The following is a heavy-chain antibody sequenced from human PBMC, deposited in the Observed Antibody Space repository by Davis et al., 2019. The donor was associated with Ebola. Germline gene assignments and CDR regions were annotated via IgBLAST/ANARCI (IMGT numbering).Heavy chain of an antibody. CDR3: ARNSDS. CDR1: GFSVSNHW. V-gene: IGHV3-74*01. CDR2: ISYDGTII. Sequence: GESLKISCAASGFSVSNHWMHWVRQAPGKGLVWVSRISYDGTIINYAESVKGRFTISRDNAKNTLYLQMNSLRVEDTAVYYCARNSDSWGQGTLVTVSS. J-gene: IGHJ5*01.